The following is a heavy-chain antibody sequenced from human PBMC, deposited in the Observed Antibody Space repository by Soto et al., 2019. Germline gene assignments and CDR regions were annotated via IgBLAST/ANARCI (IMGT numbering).Heavy chain of an antibody. J-gene: IGHJ6*03. V-gene: IGHV3-48*01. Sequence: GGSLRLSCAASGFTFSSYSMNWVRQAPGKGLEWVSYISSSSSTIYYADSVKGRFTISRDNAKNSLYLQMNSLRAEDTAVYYCAREASTYYYYYMDVWGKGTTVTVSS. D-gene: IGHD2-21*01. CDR2: ISSSSSTI. CDR3: AREASTYYYYYMDV. CDR1: GFTFSSYS.